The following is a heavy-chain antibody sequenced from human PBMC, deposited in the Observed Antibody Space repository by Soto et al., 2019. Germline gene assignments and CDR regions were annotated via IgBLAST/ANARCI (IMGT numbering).Heavy chain of an antibody. CDR1: GGSISVFNHY. CDR2: IYYSGTT. CDR3: ARRATDGTGHHYFEY. V-gene: IGHV4-39*01. Sequence: WETLSLTCTVSGGSISVFNHYWDWIRQPPGKGLEWIGTIYYSGTTIYNPSLQSRVTMSVDTSMRQFSLKVSSVNAADTAVYFCARRATDGTGHHYFEYWGQGARVNVSS. J-gene: IGHJ4*02.